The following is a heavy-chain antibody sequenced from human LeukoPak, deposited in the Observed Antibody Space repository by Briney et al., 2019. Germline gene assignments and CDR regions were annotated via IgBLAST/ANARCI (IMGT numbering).Heavy chain of an antibody. CDR2: INPNSGGT. CDR1: GYTFTDYY. J-gene: IGHJ4*02. CDR3: ARANCGGDCPFNY. Sequence: ASVKVSCKASGYTFTDYYIHWVRRAPGQGLEWMGWINPNSGGTNYAQKFQVRVTMTKDTSIRAAYMELSRLRSDDTAVYYCARANCGGDCPFNYWAREPRSPSPQ. V-gene: IGHV1-2*02. D-gene: IGHD2-21*02.